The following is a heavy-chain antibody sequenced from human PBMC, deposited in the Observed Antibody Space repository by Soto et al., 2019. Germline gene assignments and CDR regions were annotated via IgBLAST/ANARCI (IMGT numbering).Heavy chain of an antibody. D-gene: IGHD3-10*01. V-gene: IGHV4-30-4*01. J-gene: IGHJ4*02. CDR3: ARAWGSYYATYFDY. Sequence: PSETLSLTCTVSGGSISSGYYYWSWIRQPPGKGLEWIGYIYYSGSTYYNPSLKSRVTISVDTSKNQFSLKLSSVTAADTAVYYCARAWGSYYATYFDYWGQGTLVTVS. CDR2: IYYSGST. CDR1: GGSISSGYYY.